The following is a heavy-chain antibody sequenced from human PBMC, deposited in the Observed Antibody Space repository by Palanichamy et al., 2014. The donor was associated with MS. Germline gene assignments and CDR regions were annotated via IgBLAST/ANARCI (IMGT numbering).Heavy chain of an antibody. J-gene: IGHJ4*02. CDR2: IKPDGSEK. Sequence: MTWARQAPGKGLEWVASIKPDGSEKYYVDSVRGRFTISRDNAENSLSLQMNSLRVEDSAVYYCSSLAGTGWPDAPWGQGTLVTVSS. CDR3: SSLAGTGWPDAP. D-gene: IGHD6-19*01. V-gene: IGHV3-7*01.